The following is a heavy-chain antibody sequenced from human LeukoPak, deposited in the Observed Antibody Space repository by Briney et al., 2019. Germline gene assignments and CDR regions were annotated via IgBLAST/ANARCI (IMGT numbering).Heavy chain of an antibody. V-gene: IGHV1-69*02. Sequence: GSSVKVSCKASGSTFSSYTISWVRQAPGQGLEWMGRIIPILGIANYAQKFQGRDTITADKSTSTAYMELSSLRSEDTAVYYCATDVWSGYYTGGVENYWGQGTLVTVSS. CDR2: IIPILGIA. CDR1: GSTFSSYT. J-gene: IGHJ4*02. CDR3: ATDVWSGYYTGGVENY. D-gene: IGHD3-3*01.